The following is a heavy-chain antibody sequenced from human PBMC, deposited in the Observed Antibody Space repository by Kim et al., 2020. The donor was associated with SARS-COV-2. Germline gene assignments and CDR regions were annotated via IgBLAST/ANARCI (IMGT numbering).Heavy chain of an antibody. J-gene: IGHJ6*02. V-gene: IGHV3-30*07. CDR2: NK. Sequence: NKDKAYAVRGRFTISRDNSKSTLYLQMNSLRAEDTAVYYCARVLSYYGMDVWGQGTTVTVSS. CDR3: ARVLSYYGMDV.